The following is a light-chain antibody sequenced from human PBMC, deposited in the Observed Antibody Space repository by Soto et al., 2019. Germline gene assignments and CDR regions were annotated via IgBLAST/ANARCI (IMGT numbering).Light chain of an antibody. V-gene: IGKV1-16*01. Sequence: DIQMTQSPSSLSASVGDRVTITCRGSQGIRDSLAWFQQRPGRAPKSLISSASNLQRGVPSRFSGSGSGTDFTLTITNLQPEDFATYYCQQYDRYPHTFGQGTKLQIK. CDR3: QQYDRYPHT. CDR2: SAS. J-gene: IGKJ2*01. CDR1: QGIRDS.